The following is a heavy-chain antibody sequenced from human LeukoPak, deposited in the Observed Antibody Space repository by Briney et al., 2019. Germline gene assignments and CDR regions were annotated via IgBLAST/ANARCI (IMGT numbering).Heavy chain of an antibody. CDR2: ISYDGSNK. Sequence: SLRLSCAASGFTFSSYAMHWVRQAPGKGLEWVAVISYDGSNKYYADSVKGRFTISRDNSKNTLYLQMNSLRAEDTAVYYCARDQSGDSSGYYLDDAFDIWGQGTMVTVSS. J-gene: IGHJ3*02. CDR3: ARDQSGDSSGYYLDDAFDI. D-gene: IGHD3-22*01. V-gene: IGHV3-30-3*01. CDR1: GFTFSSYA.